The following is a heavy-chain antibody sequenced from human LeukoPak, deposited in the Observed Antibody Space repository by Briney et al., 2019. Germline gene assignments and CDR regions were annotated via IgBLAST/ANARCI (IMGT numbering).Heavy chain of an antibody. CDR2: ISWDGGST. CDR3: AKDILTRTLWFGAPDY. CDR1: GFTFDDYT. Sequence: GGSLRLSCAASGFTFDDYTMHWVRQAPGKGLEWVSLISWDGGSTYYADSVKGRFTISRDNSKNSLYLQMNSLRAEDTALYYCAKDILTRTLWFGAPDYWGQGTLVTVSS. D-gene: IGHD3-10*01. J-gene: IGHJ4*02. V-gene: IGHV3-43D*03.